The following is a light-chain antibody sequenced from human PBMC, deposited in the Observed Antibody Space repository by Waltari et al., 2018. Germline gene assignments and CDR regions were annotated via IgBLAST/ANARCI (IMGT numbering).Light chain of an antibody. CDR2: KAT. V-gene: IGLV3-27*01. CDR1: VLANKY. CDR3: YSAADNDLGV. Sequence: SFELTQTSSLSVSPGQTVRITCSGDVLANKYARWFQQKPGQAPILIISKATERPSGIPERFSGSSSGTTVTLTISGAQVEDEADYYCYSAADNDLGVFGGGTKLTVL. J-gene: IGLJ3*02.